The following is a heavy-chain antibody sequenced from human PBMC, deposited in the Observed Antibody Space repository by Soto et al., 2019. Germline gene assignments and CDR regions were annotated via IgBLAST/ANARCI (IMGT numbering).Heavy chain of an antibody. J-gene: IGHJ4*02. CDR1: GFTLSDHY. CDR2: IWYDGSNK. V-gene: IGHV3-33*08. CDR3: ASSIN. Sequence: PGGSLRLSCAGSGFTLSDHYIDWVRQAPGKGLEWVGVIWYDGSNKDYAESVKGRFTISRDNSKNMLYLQMNSLRADDTAVYYCASSINRGQGTLVTAPQ.